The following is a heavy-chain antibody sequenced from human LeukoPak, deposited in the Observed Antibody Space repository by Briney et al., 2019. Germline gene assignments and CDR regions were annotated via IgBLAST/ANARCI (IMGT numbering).Heavy chain of an antibody. V-gene: IGHV1-46*01. J-gene: IGHJ4*02. CDR3: AREGGYYYDSSGYYSY. Sequence: ASVKVSCKASGYTFTSYYMHWVRQAPGQGLEWVGILNPSGGSTSYAQKFQGRVTMTRDTSTSTVYMELSSLRSEDTAVYYCAREGGYYYDSSGYYSYWGQGTLVTVSS. CDR2: LNPSGGST. CDR1: GYTFTSYY. D-gene: IGHD3-22*01.